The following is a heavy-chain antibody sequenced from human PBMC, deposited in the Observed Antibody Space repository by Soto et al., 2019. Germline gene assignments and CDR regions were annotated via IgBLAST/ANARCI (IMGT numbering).Heavy chain of an antibody. Sequence: QVQLVQSGAEVKKPGSSVKVSCKASGGTFSSYTISWVRQAPGQGLEWMGRIIPILGIANYAQKFQGRVTITADKSTSTVYMELSSLRSEDTAVYYCARQKDTARGMDVWGQGTTVTVSS. CDR1: GGTFSSYT. D-gene: IGHD5-18*01. CDR3: ARQKDTARGMDV. V-gene: IGHV1-69*02. CDR2: IIPILGIA. J-gene: IGHJ6*02.